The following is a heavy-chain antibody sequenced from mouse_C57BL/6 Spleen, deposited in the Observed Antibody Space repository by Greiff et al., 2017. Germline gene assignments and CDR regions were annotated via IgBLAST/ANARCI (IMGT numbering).Heavy chain of an antibody. D-gene: IGHD1-1*01. Sequence: EVQVVESGEGLVKPGGSLKLSCAASGFTFSSYAMSWVRQTPEKRLEWVAYISSGGDYIYYADTVKGRFTISRDNARNTLYLQMSSLKSEDTAMYYCTRGAYYYGSSYDFDYWGQGTTLTVSS. J-gene: IGHJ2*01. CDR2: ISSGGDYI. CDR3: TRGAYYYGSSYDFDY. V-gene: IGHV5-9-1*02. CDR1: GFTFSSYA.